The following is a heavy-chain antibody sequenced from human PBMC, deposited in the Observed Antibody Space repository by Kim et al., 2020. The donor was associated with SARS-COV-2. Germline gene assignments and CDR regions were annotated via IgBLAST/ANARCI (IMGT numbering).Heavy chain of an antibody. CDR1: GGSFSGYY. V-gene: IGHV4-34*01. D-gene: IGHD2-2*01. CDR3: ARVITVVPAARGRYYFDY. Sequence: SETLSLTCAVYGGSFSGYYWSWIRQPPGKGLEWIGEINHSGSTNYNPSLKSRVTISVDTSKNQFSLKLSSVTAADTAVYYCARVITVVPAARGRYYFDYWGQGTLVTVSS. CDR2: INHSGST. J-gene: IGHJ4*02.